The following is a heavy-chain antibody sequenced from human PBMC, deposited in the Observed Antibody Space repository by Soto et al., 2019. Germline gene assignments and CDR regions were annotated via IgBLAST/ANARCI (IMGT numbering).Heavy chain of an antibody. J-gene: IGHJ4*02. D-gene: IGHD2-2*01. V-gene: IGHV1-24*01. CDR1: GYTLNELS. CDR2: FDPDDGET. CDR3: ATDGPKNIVVLPASDY. Sequence: QVQLVQSGAEVKKPGASVKVSCKVSGYTLNELSMHGVRQAPVKGLAWMGGFDPDDGETIYAQTFQGRVTMTEDTSTDTAYMELSSVRSEDTAVYYCATDGPKNIVVLPASDYWGQGTLVTVSS.